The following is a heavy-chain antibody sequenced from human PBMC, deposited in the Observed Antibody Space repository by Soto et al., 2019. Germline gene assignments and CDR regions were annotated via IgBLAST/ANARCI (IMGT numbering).Heavy chain of an antibody. D-gene: IGHD4-17*01. Sequence: QVQLVQSGAEVKKPGSSVKVSCKASGGTFSSYTISWVRQAPGQGLKWMGRIIPILGIANYAQKFQGRVTITADKSTSTAYMELSSLRSEDTAVYYCARCPPTVTFFDYWGQGTLVTVSS. CDR2: IIPILGIA. CDR3: ARCPPTVTFFDY. CDR1: GGTFSSYT. J-gene: IGHJ4*02. V-gene: IGHV1-69*02.